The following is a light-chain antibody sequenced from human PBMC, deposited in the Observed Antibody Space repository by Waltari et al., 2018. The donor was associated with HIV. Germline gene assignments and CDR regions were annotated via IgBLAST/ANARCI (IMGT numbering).Light chain of an antibody. V-gene: IGLV1-51*01. CDR2: DNK. Sequence: HSLLTQPPSVSAAPGQQVTISCSGSDSNVGKTFVSWYHHVPGKSPKLLVYDNKRRQTGISERFSGSKTGTSASLGITGLQTADEGDYYCETWDSGLNVGVFGGGTRVTVL. J-gene: IGLJ2*01. CDR1: DSNVGKTF. CDR3: ETWDSGLNVGV.